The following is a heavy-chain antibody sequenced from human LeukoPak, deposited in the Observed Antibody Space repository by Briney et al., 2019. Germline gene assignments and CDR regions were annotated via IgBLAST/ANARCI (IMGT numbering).Heavy chain of an antibody. D-gene: IGHD3-22*01. CDR3: ARTPNYDSSGYSFDY. J-gene: IGHJ4*02. CDR1: GGSISSFF. V-gene: IGHV4-59*08. CDR2: TYYSGNT. Sequence: SETLSLTCTVSGGSISSFFWSWIRQPPGKGLEWIGYTYYSGNTHYNPSLQSRVTISVDTSKNQFSLKLSSVTAADTAVYYCARTPNYDSSGYSFDYWGQGTLVTVSS.